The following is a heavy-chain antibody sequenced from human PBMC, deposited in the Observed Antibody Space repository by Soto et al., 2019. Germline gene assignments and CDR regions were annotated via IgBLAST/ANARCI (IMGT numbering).Heavy chain of an antibody. CDR1: GFTVSSNY. CDR3: ARNGDSTDYRGWFDP. CDR2: IYSGGTT. D-gene: IGHD3-22*01. J-gene: IGHJ5*02. Sequence: EVQLVESGGGLVQPGGSLRLSCAASGFTVSSNYMSWVRQAPGKGLEWVSGIYSGGTTYYADSVKGRFTISSDNSKNTLYLQMNSLRAEDTAVYYCARNGDSTDYRGWFDPWGQGTLVTVSS. V-gene: IGHV3-66*01.